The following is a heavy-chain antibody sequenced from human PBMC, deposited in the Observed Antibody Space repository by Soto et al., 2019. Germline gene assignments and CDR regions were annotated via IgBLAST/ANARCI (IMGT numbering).Heavy chain of an antibody. CDR3: ARQGRRVGATIHYYGMDV. CDR1: GGSISSSSYY. CDR2: IYYSGST. V-gene: IGHV4-39*01. Sequence: PSETLSLTCTVSGGSISSSSYYWGWIRQPPGKGLEWIGCIYYSGSTYYNPSLKSRVTISVDTSKNQFSLKLSSVTAADTAVYYCARQGRRVGATIHYYGMDVWGQGTTVTVSS. J-gene: IGHJ6*02. D-gene: IGHD1-26*01.